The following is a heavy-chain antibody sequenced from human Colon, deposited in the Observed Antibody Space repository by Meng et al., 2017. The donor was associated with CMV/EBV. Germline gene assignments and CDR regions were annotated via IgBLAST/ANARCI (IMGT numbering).Heavy chain of an antibody. CDR3: AREYCTTYRCSYNPHWYDP. V-gene: IGHV1-46*01. J-gene: IGHJ5*02. D-gene: IGHD2-8*01. Sequence: FPSYHLPWLRQAPGQGLEWVGMINPADGGPTYAQRFQGRVTMTSDTSTSTVYMDLRSLRSDDTALYFCAREYCTTYRCSYNPHWYDPWGQGTLVTVSS. CDR2: INPADGGP. CDR1: FPSYH.